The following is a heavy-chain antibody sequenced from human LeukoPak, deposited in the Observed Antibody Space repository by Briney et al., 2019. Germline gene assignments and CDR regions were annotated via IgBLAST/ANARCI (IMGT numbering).Heavy chain of an antibody. J-gene: IGHJ4*02. D-gene: IGHD2-8*01. CDR2: IYYSGST. V-gene: IGHV4-59*01. CDR1: ADSFSDYY. CDR3: ARESSAGYCTPTTCLGFDS. Sequence: SETLSLTCNVSADSFSDYYWSWIRQPPGKGLEWIGYIYYSGSTNYNPSLKSRVTISIDMSKNQFSLKLSSVTAADTAVYYCARESSAGYCTPTTCLGFDSWGQGTLLTVSS.